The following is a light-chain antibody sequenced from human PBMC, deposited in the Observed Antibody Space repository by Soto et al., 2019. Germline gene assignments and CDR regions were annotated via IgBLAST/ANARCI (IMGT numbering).Light chain of an antibody. CDR1: QVISSY. J-gene: IGKJ1*01. Sequence: AIRMTQSPSSLSASTGDRVTITCRASQVISSYLGWYQQKPGTAPKLLIYAAPTLQSGVPSRFSGSGSGTDFTLTISSLQSEDFATYYCQQYYSYPRTFGQGTKVEIK. V-gene: IGKV1-8*01. CDR3: QQYYSYPRT. CDR2: AAP.